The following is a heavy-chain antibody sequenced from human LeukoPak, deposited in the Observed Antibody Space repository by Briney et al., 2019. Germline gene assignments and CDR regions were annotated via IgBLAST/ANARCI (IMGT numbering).Heavy chain of an antibody. CDR2: ISAYNGNT. V-gene: IGHV1-18*01. CDR3: ARDFSQLANDAFDI. D-gene: IGHD4/OR15-4a*01. CDR1: SYTFTSYG. Sequence: LKVPCKASSYTFTSYGISWVGQAPGQGLEWMGWISAYNGNTNYSQKPQGRATMNTDTSTSTASMELRALRSDDTAVYFCARDFSQLANDAFDIWGQGTMVTVS. J-gene: IGHJ3*02.